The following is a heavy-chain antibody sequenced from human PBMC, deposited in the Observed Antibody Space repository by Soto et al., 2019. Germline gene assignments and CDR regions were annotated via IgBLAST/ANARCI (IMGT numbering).Heavy chain of an antibody. V-gene: IGHV1-18*01. Sequence: QVQLVQSGAEVKKPGASVKVSCKASGYTFTSYGISWVRQAPGQGLEWMGWISAYNGNTNYAQKLQGRVTMTTDTSTSTAYMELRSLRSDDTPVYYCARDLIVDCTNGVCYSRTSRPFDYWGQGTLVTVSS. D-gene: IGHD2-8*01. CDR3: ARDLIVDCTNGVCYSRTSRPFDY. CDR1: GYTFTSYG. J-gene: IGHJ4*02. CDR2: ISAYNGNT.